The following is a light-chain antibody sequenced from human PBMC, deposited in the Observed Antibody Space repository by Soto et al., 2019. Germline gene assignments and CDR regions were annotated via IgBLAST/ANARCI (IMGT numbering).Light chain of an antibody. V-gene: IGKV3-20*01. J-gene: IGKJ2*01. CDR3: QQFGNSLYT. Sequence: DIALTQSPGTLSLSPGERATLSCRTSQSVDSAYLAWYQQKPGQAPRLLIYATSTRATGIPDRFSGSGSGADFTLTISRLEPEDFAVYYCQQFGNSLYTFGQGTKLEIK. CDR2: ATS. CDR1: QSVDSAY.